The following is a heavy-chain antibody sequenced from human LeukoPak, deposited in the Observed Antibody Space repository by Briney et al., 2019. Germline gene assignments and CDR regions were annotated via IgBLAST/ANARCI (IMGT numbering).Heavy chain of an antibody. D-gene: IGHD1-1*01. J-gene: IGHJ5*02. Sequence: PGGSLRLSCAASGFTFSSYAMSWVRQAPGKGLEWVSAISGSGGTTYYADSVKGRFTISRDNAKNSLYLQMNSLRAEDTAVYYCARVRASNWFDPWGQGTLVTVSS. CDR1: GFTFSSYA. CDR2: ISGSGGTT. CDR3: ARVRASNWFDP. V-gene: IGHV3-23*01.